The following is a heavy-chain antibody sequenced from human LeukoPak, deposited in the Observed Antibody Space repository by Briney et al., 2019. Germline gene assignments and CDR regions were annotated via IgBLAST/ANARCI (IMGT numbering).Heavy chain of an antibody. D-gene: IGHD5-18*01. V-gene: IGHV4-39*01. CDR3: ASPQRGYSYGYAGPFDY. Sequence: SETPYLTCTVSDGSISSSTYWGRIRQPPGKGLEWIGSIYYSGNTYYNPSLKSRVTISVDTSKNQFSLKLSSVTATDTAVYYCASPQRGYSYGYAGPFDYWGQGTLVTDSS. CDR2: IYYSGNT. CDR1: DGSISSSTY. J-gene: IGHJ4*02.